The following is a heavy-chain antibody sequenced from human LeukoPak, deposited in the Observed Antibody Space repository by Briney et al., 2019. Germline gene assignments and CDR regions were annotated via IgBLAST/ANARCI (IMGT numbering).Heavy chain of an antibody. J-gene: IGHJ3*02. CDR3: ARGGGSYSVDAFNI. CDR2: INHSGST. D-gene: IGHD1-26*01. CDR1: GGSFSGYY. Sequence: SETLSLTCAVYGGSFSGYYWSWIRQPPGKGLEWIGEINHSGSTNYNPSLKSRVTISVDTSKNQFSLKLSSVTAADTAVYYCARGGGSYSVDAFNIWGQGTMVTVSS. V-gene: IGHV4-34*01.